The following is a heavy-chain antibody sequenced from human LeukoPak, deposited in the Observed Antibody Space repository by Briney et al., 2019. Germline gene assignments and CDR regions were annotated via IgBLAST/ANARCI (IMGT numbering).Heavy chain of an antibody. CDR1: GFTFSSYA. CDR2: ISYDGSNK. D-gene: IGHD2-2*02. Sequence: GRSLRLSCAASGFTFSSYAMHWVRQAPGKGLEWVALISYDGSNKYYADSVKARFTISRDNAKNTLYLQMNSLRAEDTAVYYCARSMVTIPIPGGYWGQGTLVTVSS. CDR3: ARSMVTIPIPGGY. V-gene: IGHV3-30*04. J-gene: IGHJ4*02.